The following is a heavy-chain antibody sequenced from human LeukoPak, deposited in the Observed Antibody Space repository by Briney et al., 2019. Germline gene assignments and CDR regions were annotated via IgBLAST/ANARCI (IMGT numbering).Heavy chain of an antibody. V-gene: IGHV1-8*03. CDR3: ARGKSGSYYQNGFDY. CDR2: MNPNSGNT. Sequence: ASVKVSCKASGYTFTSYDINWVRQATGQGLEWMGWMNPNSGNTGYAQKFRGRVTITRNTSISTAYMELSSLRSEDTAVYYCARGKSGSYYQNGFDYWGQGTLVTVSS. J-gene: IGHJ4*02. D-gene: IGHD1-26*01. CDR1: GYTFTSYD.